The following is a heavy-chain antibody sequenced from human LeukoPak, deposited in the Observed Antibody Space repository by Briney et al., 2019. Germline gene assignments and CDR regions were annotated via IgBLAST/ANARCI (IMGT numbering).Heavy chain of an antibody. J-gene: IGHJ5*02. CDR2: TI. Sequence: TIYYADSVKGRFTISRENAKNSMYMQMNSLRAEDTAVYYCARVGGYCSSTSCWGENWFDPWGQGTLVTVSS. D-gene: IGHD2-2*01. CDR3: ARVGGYCSSTSCWGENWFDP. V-gene: IGHV3-11*04.